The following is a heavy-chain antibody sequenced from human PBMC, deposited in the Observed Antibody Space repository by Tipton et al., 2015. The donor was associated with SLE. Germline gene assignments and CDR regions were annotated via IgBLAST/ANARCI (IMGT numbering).Heavy chain of an antibody. D-gene: IGHD6-13*01. CDR2: IIPIFGTA. V-gene: IGHV1-69*06. CDR3: ARDGPYSSSRDAFDI. J-gene: IGHJ3*02. Sequence: QLVQSGAEVKKPGSSVKVSCKASGGTFSSYAISWVRQAPGQGLEWMGGIIPIFGTANYAQKFQGRVTMTTDTSTSTAYMELRSLRSDDTAVYYCARDGPYSSSRDAFDIWGQGTMVTVSS. CDR1: GGTFSSYA.